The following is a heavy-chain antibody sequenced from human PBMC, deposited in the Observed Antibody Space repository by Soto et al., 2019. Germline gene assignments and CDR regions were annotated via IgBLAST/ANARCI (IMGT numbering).Heavy chain of an antibody. D-gene: IGHD1-26*01. CDR1: GFTFSSYT. CDR2: ISSSGTYT. Sequence: EVQLVESGGGLVKPGGSLRLSCAASGFTFSSYTMNWVRQAPGKGLEWVSFISSSGTYTYYADSLKGRFTISRDNAKDPLYVQMNSLRAEDTGVYYCARKKGETFDIWGQGTMVTVSS. CDR3: ARKKGETFDI. J-gene: IGHJ3*02. V-gene: IGHV3-21*01.